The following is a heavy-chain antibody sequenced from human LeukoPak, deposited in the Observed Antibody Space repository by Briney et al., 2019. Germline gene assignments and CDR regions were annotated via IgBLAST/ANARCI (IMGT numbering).Heavy chain of an antibody. Sequence: GGSLRLSCAASGFTVSSNYMTWVRQAPGKGLEWVSVISGGSSTYYADSVKGRFTVSRDNSKNTLYLQMNSLRAEDTAVYYCARAFMGPADYWGQGTPVTVSS. CDR3: ARAFMGPADY. CDR1: GFTVSSNY. D-gene: IGHD1-14*01. V-gene: IGHV3-53*01. J-gene: IGHJ4*02. CDR2: ISGGSST.